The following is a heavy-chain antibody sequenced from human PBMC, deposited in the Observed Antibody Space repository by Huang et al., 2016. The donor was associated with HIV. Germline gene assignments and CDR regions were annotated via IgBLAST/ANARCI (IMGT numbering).Heavy chain of an antibody. V-gene: IGHV1-69*13. D-gene: IGHD3-22*01. CDR1: GGTFTTYT. CDR2: IIPIFGTP. J-gene: IGHJ4*02. Sequence: QVQLVQSGAEVKKPGSSVKVSCKASGGTFTTYTITWVRQAPGQGLAWMGGIIPIFGTPNYAQKFQCRVTITADESTSTAYMELSSLRSEDTAVYYCAREYYYDNSGYYFDYWGQGTLVTVSS. CDR3: AREYYYDNSGYYFDY.